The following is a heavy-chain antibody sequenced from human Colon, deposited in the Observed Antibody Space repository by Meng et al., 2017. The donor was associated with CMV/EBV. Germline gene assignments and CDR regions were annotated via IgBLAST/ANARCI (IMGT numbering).Heavy chain of an antibody. J-gene: IGHJ5*02. CDR1: GGSISSYY. CDR2: IYYSGST. CDR3: ARGGGRFITIFGGKFDP. V-gene: IGHV4-59*01. Sequence: SETLSLTCTVSGGSISSYYWSWIRQPPGKGLEWIGYIYYSGSTNYNPSLKSRVTISVDTSKNQFSLKLSSVTAADTAVYYCARGGGRFITIFGGKFDPWGQGTLVTVSS. D-gene: IGHD3-3*01.